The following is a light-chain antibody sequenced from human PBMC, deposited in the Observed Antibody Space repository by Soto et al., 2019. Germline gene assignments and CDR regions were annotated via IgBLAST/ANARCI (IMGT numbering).Light chain of an antibody. V-gene: IGKV1-39*01. J-gene: IGKJ1*01. CDR1: QSISNH. Sequence: DIQMTQSPSSLSASLGDRVTITCGARQSISNHLNWYQQKPGKAPKLLIFAASSLQSGVPSRFSGSRSGPDFTLTISSLQPEDFETYYCQQSYSSPPTCGQGTKVDIK. CDR3: QQSYSSPPT. CDR2: AAS.